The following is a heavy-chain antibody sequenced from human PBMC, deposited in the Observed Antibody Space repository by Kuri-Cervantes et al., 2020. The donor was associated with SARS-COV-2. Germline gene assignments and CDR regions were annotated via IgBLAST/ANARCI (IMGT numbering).Heavy chain of an antibody. J-gene: IGHJ6*03. CDR2: IYYSGST. CDR1: GGSISSSSYY. V-gene: IGHV4-39*01. Sequence: SETLSLTCTVSGGSISSSSYYWGWIRQPPGKGLEWIGSIYYSGSTYYNPSLKSRVTISVDTSKNQFSLKLSSVTAADSAVYYCARHRLNIGSGFYYYYMDVWGKGTTVTVSS. CDR3: ARHRLNIGSGFYYYYMDV. D-gene: IGHD1-26*01.